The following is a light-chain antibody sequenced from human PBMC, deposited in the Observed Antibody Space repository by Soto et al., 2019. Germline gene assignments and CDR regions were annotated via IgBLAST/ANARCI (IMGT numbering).Light chain of an antibody. CDR3: QQRYSTRT. CDR2: GAS. Sequence: DIQMTQSPSSLSASVGDRVTITCRASQSISSYLNWYQQKPGKAPKLLIYGASSLHSGVPSRFSGGGSGTDLTLPISSLQPEDFATYYCQQRYSTRTFGQGSKVEIK. CDR1: QSISSY. V-gene: IGKV1-39*01. J-gene: IGKJ1*01.